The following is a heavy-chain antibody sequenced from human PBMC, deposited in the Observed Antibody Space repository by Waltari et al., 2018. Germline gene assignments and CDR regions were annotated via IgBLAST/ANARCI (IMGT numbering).Heavy chain of an antibody. CDR2: FYKSGTT. D-gene: IGHD5-12*01. V-gene: IGHV4-39*07. CDR3: VRGYPDIVATISDY. J-gene: IGHJ4*02. CDR1: RSSLRHNHYY. Sequence: QLQLQESGPGLVKPSETLSLTCTVSRSSLRHNHYYWGWVRQPPGKGLEWIGSFYKSGTTYYNPSLKSRVTISVDTSNNQFSLKLNSVTAADTAVYYCVRGYPDIVATISDYWGQGTLVIVSS.